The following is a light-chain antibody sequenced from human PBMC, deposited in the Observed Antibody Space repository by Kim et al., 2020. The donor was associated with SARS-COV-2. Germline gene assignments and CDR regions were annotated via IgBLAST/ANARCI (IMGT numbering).Light chain of an antibody. CDR2: GAS. J-gene: IGKJ4*01. CDR3: QQYDTFPLT. CDR1: EDIGKS. Sequence: DIQMTQSPSSVSASVGDSVTITCRASEDIGKSLAWFQQRPGKAPRSLISGASTLQSGVPSKFSGSGSGTHFTLTIWSLQPDDAATYFCQQYDTFPLTFGGGTKVDIK. V-gene: IGKV1-16*02.